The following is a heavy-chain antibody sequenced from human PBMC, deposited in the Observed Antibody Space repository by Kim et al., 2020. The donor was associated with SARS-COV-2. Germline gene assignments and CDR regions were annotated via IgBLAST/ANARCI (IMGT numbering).Heavy chain of an antibody. D-gene: IGHD3-10*01. Sequence: SETLSLTCTVSGGSISSYYWSWIRQPPGKGLEWIGYIYYSGSTNYNPSLKSRVTISVDTSKNQFSLKLSSVTAADTAVYYCARLRFGEFDYWGQGTLVTVSS. J-gene: IGHJ4*02. CDR1: GGSISSYY. CDR2: IYYSGST. CDR3: ARLRFGEFDY. V-gene: IGHV4-59*08.